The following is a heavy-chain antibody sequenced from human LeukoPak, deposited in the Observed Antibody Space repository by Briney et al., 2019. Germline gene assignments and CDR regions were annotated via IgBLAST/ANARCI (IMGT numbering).Heavy chain of an antibody. D-gene: IGHD4/OR15-4a*01. CDR3: ARESGVNYHPTDY. J-gene: IGHJ4*02. V-gene: IGHV1-46*01. CDR1: GYPFTNYH. CDR2: INPSGGFT. Sequence: ASVKVSCKASGYPFTNYHMHWVPQAPGQGLEWMGIINPSGGFTTYAQNFRGRVTMTRDTSTSTVYMEVSSLRSEDTAVYYCARESGVNYHPTDYWGQGTLVTVSS.